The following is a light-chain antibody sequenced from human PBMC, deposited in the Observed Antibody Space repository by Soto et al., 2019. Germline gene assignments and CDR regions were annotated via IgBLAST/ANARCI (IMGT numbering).Light chain of an antibody. CDR3: QQYNNWPPIT. J-gene: IGKJ5*01. CDR2: GAS. CDR1: QSVSSN. Sequence: ETVMTQSPATLSVSPGERATLSCRASQSVSSNLAWYQQKPGQAPRVLIYGASTRATGIPARFSGSGSGTEFTLTISSLESEDFAVYYCQQYNNWPPITFGQGTRLEIK. V-gene: IGKV3-15*01.